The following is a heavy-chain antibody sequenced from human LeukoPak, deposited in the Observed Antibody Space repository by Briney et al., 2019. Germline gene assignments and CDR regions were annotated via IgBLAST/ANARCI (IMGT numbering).Heavy chain of an antibody. Sequence: ASVKVSCKASGYTFTSYGISWVRQAPGQGLEWMGWISAYNGNTNYAQKLQGRVTMTTDTSTSTAYMVLRSLRSDDTAVYYCARDLERNYWFDPWGQGTLVTVSS. CDR2: ISAYNGNT. CDR1: GYTFTSYG. V-gene: IGHV1-18*01. CDR3: ARDLERNYWFDP. J-gene: IGHJ5*02. D-gene: IGHD1-14*01.